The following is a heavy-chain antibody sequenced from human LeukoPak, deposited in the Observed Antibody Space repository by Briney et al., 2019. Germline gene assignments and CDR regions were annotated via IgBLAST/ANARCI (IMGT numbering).Heavy chain of an antibody. V-gene: IGHV3-53*05. CDR2: IYSGGST. CDR1: GFTVSSNY. Sequence: PGGSLRLSCAASGFTVSSNYMSWVRQAPGKGLEWVSVIYSGGSTYYADSVKGRFTISRDNSKNTLYLQMNSLRAEDTALYYCAKDCGGDCYSLDYWGQGTLVTVSS. J-gene: IGHJ4*02. D-gene: IGHD2-21*02. CDR3: AKDCGGDCYSLDY.